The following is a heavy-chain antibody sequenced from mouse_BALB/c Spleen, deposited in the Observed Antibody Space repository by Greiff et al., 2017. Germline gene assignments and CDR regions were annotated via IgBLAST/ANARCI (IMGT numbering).Heavy chain of an antibody. Sequence: LQQSGAELVRSGASVKMSCKASGYTFTSYNMHWVKQTPGQGLEWIGYIYPGNGGTNHNQKFKGKATLTADTSSSTAYMQISSLTSEDSAVYFCARGDYGYWYFDVWGAGTTVTVSS. CDR1: GYTFTSYN. CDR3: ARGDYGYWYFDV. V-gene: IGHV1-12*01. J-gene: IGHJ1*01. CDR2: IYPGNGGT. D-gene: IGHD1-1*01.